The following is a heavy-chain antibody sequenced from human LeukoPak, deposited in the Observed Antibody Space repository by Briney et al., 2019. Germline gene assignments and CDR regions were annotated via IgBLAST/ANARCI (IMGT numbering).Heavy chain of an antibody. J-gene: IGHJ3*02. CDR1: GGSISNYY. CDR3: ARDHSIYSGYDRVVGAFDI. CDR2: IYYSGST. V-gene: IGHV4-59*01. D-gene: IGHD5-12*01. Sequence: SETLSLTCSVSGGSISNYYWSWIRQSPGKGLEWIGFIYYSGSTDYNPSLKSRVTISLDTSKNQFSLKLNSMTAADTAMYYCARDHSIYSGYDRVVGAFDIWGRGTMVTVSS.